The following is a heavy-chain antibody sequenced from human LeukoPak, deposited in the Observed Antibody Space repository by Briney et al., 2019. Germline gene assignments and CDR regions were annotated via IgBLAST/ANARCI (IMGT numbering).Heavy chain of an antibody. D-gene: IGHD3-22*01. V-gene: IGHV1-2*02. CDR3: AREVNYYDSSGYYRRHKFDY. Sequence: ASVKVSCKASGYTFTGYYMHWVRQAPGQGLEWMGWINPNSGGTNYAQKFQGRATMTRDTSISTAYMELSRLRSDDTAVYYCAREVNYYDSSGYYRRHKFDYWGQGTLVTVSS. J-gene: IGHJ4*02. CDR2: INPNSGGT. CDR1: GYTFTGYY.